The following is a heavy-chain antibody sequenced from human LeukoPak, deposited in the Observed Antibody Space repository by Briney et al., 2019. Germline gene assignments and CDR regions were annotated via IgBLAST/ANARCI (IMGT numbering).Heavy chain of an antibody. CDR1: GFTFSSYW. CDR2: IKQDGSEK. V-gene: IGHV3-7*03. J-gene: IGHJ5*02. CDR3: ARIRYQLLRDNWFDP. Sequence: SGGSLRLSCAASGFTFSSYWMSWVRQAPGKGLEWVANIKQDGSEKSYVDSVKGRFTISRDNAKNSLYLQMNSLRAEDTAVYYCARIRYQLLRDNWFDPWGQGTLVTVSS. D-gene: IGHD2-2*01.